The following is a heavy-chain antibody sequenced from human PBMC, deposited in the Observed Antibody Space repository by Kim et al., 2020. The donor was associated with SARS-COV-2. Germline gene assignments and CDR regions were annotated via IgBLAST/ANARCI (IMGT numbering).Heavy chain of an antibody. J-gene: IGHJ6*02. CDR1: GGSVSSGSYY. D-gene: IGHD6-13*01. V-gene: IGHV4-61*01. Sequence: SETLSLTCTVSGGSVSSGSYYWSWIRQPPGKGLEWIGYIYYSGSTNYNPSLKSRVTISVDTSKNQFSLKLSSVTAADTAVYYCARGCGVSSWYVPNGYYYYGMDVWGQGTTVTVSS. CDR2: IYYSGST. CDR3: ARGCGVSSWYVPNGYYYYGMDV.